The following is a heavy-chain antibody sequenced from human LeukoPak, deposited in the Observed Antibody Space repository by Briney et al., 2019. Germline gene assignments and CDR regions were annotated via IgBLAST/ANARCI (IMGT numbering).Heavy chain of an antibody. CDR2: INHSGST. V-gene: IGHV4-34*01. CDR1: GGSFSGYY. Sequence: PSETLSLTCAVYGGSFSGYYWSWIRQPPGKGLEWIGEINHSGSTNYNPSLKSRVTISVDTSKNQFSLKLSSVTAADTAVYYCARSGYSYGYFDYWGQGTLVIVSS. CDR3: ARSGYSYGYFDY. J-gene: IGHJ4*02. D-gene: IGHD5-18*01.